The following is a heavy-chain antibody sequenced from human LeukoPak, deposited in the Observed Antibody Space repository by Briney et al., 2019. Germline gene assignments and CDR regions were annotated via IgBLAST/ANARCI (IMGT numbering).Heavy chain of an antibody. CDR2: ISAYNGNT. Sequence: GASVKVSCKASGYTFTSYGISWVRQAPGQGLEWMGWISAYNGNTNYAQKLQGRVTMTTDTSTSTAYMELRSLRSDDTAVYYCARDSPPGYYCYYGMDVWGQGTTVTVSS. CDR1: GYTFTSYG. CDR3: ARDSPPGYYCYYGMDV. J-gene: IGHJ6*02. V-gene: IGHV1-18*01.